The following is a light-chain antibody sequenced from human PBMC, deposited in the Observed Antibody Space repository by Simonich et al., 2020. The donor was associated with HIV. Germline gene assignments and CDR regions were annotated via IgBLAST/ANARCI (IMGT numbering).Light chain of an antibody. V-gene: IGLV2-23*01. CDR1: SSDVGNYNL. CDR3: FSYASGTSV. J-gene: IGLJ3*02. CDR2: EGS. Sequence: QSALTQPASLSGSPGQSITISCTGTSSDVGNYNLVSWYQQHPDKAPKLMIYEGSKRPSGVSHSFSGSKSGITASLTISGLQADDEANYYCFSYASGTSVFGGGTKLTVL.